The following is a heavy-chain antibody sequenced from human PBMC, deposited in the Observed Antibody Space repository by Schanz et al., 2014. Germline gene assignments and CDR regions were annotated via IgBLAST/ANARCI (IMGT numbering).Heavy chain of an antibody. V-gene: IGHV3-33*06. Sequence: VQLAESGGGLVQPGGSLRLSCAASGFGFSSYSMNWVRQAPGKGLEWVAVIWYDGSNKYYADSVKGRFTISRDNSKNTLYLQMNSLRAEDTAVYYCAKGRFGELSAFDIWGQGTMVTVSS. CDR2: IWYDGSNK. CDR3: AKGRFGELSAFDI. J-gene: IGHJ3*02. D-gene: IGHD3-10*01. CDR1: GFGFSSYS.